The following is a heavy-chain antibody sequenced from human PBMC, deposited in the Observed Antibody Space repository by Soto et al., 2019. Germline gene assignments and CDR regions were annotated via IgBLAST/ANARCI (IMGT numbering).Heavy chain of an antibody. CDR3: TTPWYYDSSGYRLYWYSDL. J-gene: IGHJ2*01. Sequence: PGGSLRLCCAASGFTFSNAWMNWVRPAPGEGLEWVGRIKGKTDGGTTDYAAPVKGRFTISRDDSRDTLYLQMDSLKTEDTAVYYCTTPWYYDSSGYRLYWYSDLWRRGPLVTVSS. D-gene: IGHD3-22*01. V-gene: IGHV3-15*07. CDR2: IKGKTDGGTT. CDR1: GFTFSNAW.